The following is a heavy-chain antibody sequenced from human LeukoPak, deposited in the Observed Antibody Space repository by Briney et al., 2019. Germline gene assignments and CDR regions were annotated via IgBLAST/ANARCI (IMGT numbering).Heavy chain of an antibody. Sequence: SETLSLTCTVSGGSIGSGGYYWSWIRQHPGKGLEWIGYIYYSGSTYYNPSLKSRVTISVDTSKNQFSLKLSSVTAADTAVYYCARSSEVGAPYDAFDIWGQGTMVTVSS. D-gene: IGHD1-26*01. V-gene: IGHV4-31*03. CDR3: ARSSEVGAPYDAFDI. J-gene: IGHJ3*02. CDR1: GGSIGSGGYY. CDR2: IYYSGST.